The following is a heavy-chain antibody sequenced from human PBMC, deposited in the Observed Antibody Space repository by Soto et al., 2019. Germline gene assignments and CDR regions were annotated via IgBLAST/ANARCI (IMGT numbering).Heavy chain of an antibody. CDR1: GFTFSSYA. D-gene: IGHD3-22*01. CDR3: AKDPSDYYYGPVDY. Sequence: EVQLLESGGGLVQPGGSLRLSCAASGFTFSSYAMSWVRQAPGKGLEWVSGISDSGVSTDYADSVKGRFTISRDNSKNTLYLQMNSLRAEDTAVYYCAKDPSDYYYGPVDYWGQGTLVTVSS. CDR2: ISDSGVST. J-gene: IGHJ4*02. V-gene: IGHV3-23*01.